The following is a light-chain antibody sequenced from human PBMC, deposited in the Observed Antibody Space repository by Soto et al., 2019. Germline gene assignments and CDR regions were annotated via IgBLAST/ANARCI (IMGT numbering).Light chain of an antibody. CDR2: GPS. CDR1: LSVGTN. CDR3: QQYNNWPLHT. J-gene: IGKJ2*01. Sequence: TVMTQSPATLSVSPGERVTLSCRASLSVGTNLAWYQQRPGQAPRLLIYGPSTRATGVPARFSGSGSGTEFTLTISSLQSEDLAVYYCQQYNNWPLHTFGQGTKLEIK. V-gene: IGKV3-15*01.